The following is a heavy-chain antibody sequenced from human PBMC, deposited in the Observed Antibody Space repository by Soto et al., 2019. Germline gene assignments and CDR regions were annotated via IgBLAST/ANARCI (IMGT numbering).Heavy chain of an antibody. Sequence: GGSLSLSCAASGFPFSSYGMHWVRQAPGKGLEWVAVISYDGSNKYYADSVKGRFTISRDNSKNTLYLQMNSLRAEDTAVYYCAKGGSIDYWGQGTLVTVSS. CDR1: GFPFSSYG. CDR2: ISYDGSNK. D-gene: IGHD3-16*01. CDR3: AKGGSIDY. J-gene: IGHJ4*02. V-gene: IGHV3-30*18.